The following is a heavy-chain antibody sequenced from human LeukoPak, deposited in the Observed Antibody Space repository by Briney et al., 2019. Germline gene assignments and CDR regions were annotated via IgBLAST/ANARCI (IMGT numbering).Heavy chain of an antibody. CDR3: ARGRDGYNWVYYFDY. Sequence: GGSLRLSCAASGXTFSSYEMNWVRQAPGKGLEWVSYISSSGSTIYYADSVKGRFTISRDNAKNSLYLQMNSLRAEGTAVYYCARGRDGYNWVYYFDYWGQGTLVTVSS. CDR2: ISSSGSTI. V-gene: IGHV3-48*03. J-gene: IGHJ4*02. D-gene: IGHD5-24*01. CDR1: GXTFSSYE.